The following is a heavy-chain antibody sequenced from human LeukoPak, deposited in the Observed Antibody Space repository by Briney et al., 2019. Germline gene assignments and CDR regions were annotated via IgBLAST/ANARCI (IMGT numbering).Heavy chain of an antibody. CDR3: ARDSSPGYYDYVWGTYPRY. V-gene: IGHV3-7*05. CDR2: TKQDGSEK. CDR1: GFTFSNYW. J-gene: IGHJ4*02. D-gene: IGHD3-16*02. Sequence: GGSLRLSCAASGFTFSNYWMSWVRQAPGKGLEWVANTKQDGSEKYYVDSVRGRFTISRDNAKNSLYLQMNSLRAEDTAVYYCARDSSPGYYDYVWGTYPRYWGLGTLVTVSP.